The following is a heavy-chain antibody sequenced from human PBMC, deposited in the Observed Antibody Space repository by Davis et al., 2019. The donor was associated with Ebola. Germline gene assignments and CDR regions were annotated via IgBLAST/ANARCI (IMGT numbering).Heavy chain of an antibody. CDR3: AKDRDAWELPAFDI. CDR2: ISWNSGSI. Sequence: SLKISCAASGFTFDDYAMHWVRQAPGKGLEWVSGISWNSGSIGYADSVKGRFTISRDNAKNSLYLQMNSLRAEDTALYYCAKDRDAWELPAFDIWGQGTMVTVSS. CDR1: GFTFDDYA. J-gene: IGHJ3*02. V-gene: IGHV3-9*01. D-gene: IGHD1-26*01.